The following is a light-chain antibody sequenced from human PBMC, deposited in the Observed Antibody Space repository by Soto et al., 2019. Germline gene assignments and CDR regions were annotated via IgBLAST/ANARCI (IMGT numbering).Light chain of an antibody. CDR1: QSVSSSY. J-gene: IGKJ3*01. CDR2: GSS. CDR3: QHYGSAHL. V-gene: IGKV3D-7*01. Sequence: EIVMTQSPATLSLSPGERATLSCRASQSVSSSYLSWYQQKPGQAPRLLIYGSSTRATGIPARLSGSGSGTDFSLTISRLEPEDFAVYYCQHYGSAHLFGPGTKVDI.